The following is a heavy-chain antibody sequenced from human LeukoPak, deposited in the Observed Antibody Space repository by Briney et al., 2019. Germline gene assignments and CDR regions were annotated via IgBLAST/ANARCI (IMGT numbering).Heavy chain of an antibody. Sequence: PGGSLRLSCAASGFTFDDYAMHWVRQAPGKGLEWVSGISWNSGSIGYADSVKGRFTISRDNAKNSLYLQMNSLRAEDTALYYCAKGGVGATPDYYYGMDVWGQGPRSPSP. D-gene: IGHD1-26*01. V-gene: IGHV3-9*01. J-gene: IGHJ6*02. CDR3: AKGGVGATPDYYYGMDV. CDR1: GFTFDDYA. CDR2: ISWNSGSI.